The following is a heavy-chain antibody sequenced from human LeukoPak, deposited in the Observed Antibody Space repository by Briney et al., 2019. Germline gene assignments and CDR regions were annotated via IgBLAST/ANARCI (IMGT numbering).Heavy chain of an antibody. Sequence: ASVKVSCKASGYTFTGYYMHWVRQAPGQGLEWMGRINPNSGGTNYAQKFQGRVTMTRDTSISTAYMELSRLRSDDTAVYYCAREGYCSITSCYIGKYNWFDPWGQGTLVTVSS. V-gene: IGHV1-2*06. J-gene: IGHJ5*02. CDR1: GYTFTGYY. CDR2: INPNSGGT. D-gene: IGHD2-2*02. CDR3: AREGYCSITSCYIGKYNWFDP.